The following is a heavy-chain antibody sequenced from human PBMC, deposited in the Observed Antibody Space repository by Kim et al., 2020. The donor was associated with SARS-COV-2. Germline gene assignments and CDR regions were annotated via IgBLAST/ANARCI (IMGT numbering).Heavy chain of an antibody. CDR3: AKFSERRDGYSDY. J-gene: IGHJ4*02. V-gene: IGHV3-23*01. Sequence: YADSVKGRFTISRDNSKNTLYLQMNSLRAEDTAVYYCAKFSERRDGYSDYWGQGTLVTVSS. D-gene: IGHD2-21*01.